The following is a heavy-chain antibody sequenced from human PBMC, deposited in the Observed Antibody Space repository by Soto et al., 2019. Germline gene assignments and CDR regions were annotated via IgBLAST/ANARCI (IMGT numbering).Heavy chain of an antibody. Sequence: ASVKVSCKASGYTFTSYDINWVRQATGQGLEWMGWMNPNSGNTGYAQKFQGRVTMTRNTSISTAYMELSSLRSEDTAVYYCARGRVAARRVYYYYYGMDVWGQGTTVTVSS. CDR1: GYTFTSYD. CDR3: ARGRVAARRVYYYYYGMDV. CDR2: MNPNSGNT. V-gene: IGHV1-8*01. J-gene: IGHJ6*02. D-gene: IGHD6-6*01.